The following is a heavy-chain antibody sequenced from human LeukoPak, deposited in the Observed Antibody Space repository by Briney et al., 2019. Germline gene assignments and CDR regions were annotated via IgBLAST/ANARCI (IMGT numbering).Heavy chain of an antibody. V-gene: IGHV3-48*03. D-gene: IGHD3-10*02. CDR3: AELGITMIGGV. CDR2: ISSSGSTI. Sequence: GGSLRLSCAASGFTFSSYEMNWVRQDPGKGLEWVSYISSSGSTIYYADSVKGRFTISRDNAKNSLYLQMNSLRAEDTAVYYCAELGITMIGGVWGKGTTVTISS. J-gene: IGHJ6*04. CDR1: GFTFSSYE.